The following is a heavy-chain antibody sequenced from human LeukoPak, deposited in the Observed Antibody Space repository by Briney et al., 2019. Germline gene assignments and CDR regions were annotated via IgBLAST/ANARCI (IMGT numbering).Heavy chain of an antibody. D-gene: IGHD4-17*01. J-gene: IGHJ4*02. CDR3: TSNRIPSTAVTTWY. CDR1: VFTFSNAW. V-gene: IGHV3-15*01. CDR2: ITDGGAK. Sequence: GGSLRLSCVASVFTFSNAWMNWVRQAPGKGLEWLGHITDGGAKDYAATVKGRFTNSRDNAENTLYLQVNNLKTEDTAVYYCTSNRIPSTAVTTWYWGQGTLVTVSS.